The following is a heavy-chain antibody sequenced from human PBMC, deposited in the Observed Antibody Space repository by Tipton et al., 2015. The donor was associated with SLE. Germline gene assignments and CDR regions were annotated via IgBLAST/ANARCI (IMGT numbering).Heavy chain of an antibody. V-gene: IGHV4-34*01. D-gene: IGHD2-8*01. CDR3: ARGRRRLGVLWDAFDI. J-gene: IGHJ3*02. CDR2: INHSGST. Sequence: TLSLTCAVYGGSFSVYYWSWIRQPPGKGLEWIGEINHSGSTNYNPSLKSRVTISVDTSKNQFSLKLSSVTAADTAVYYCARGRRRLGVLWDAFDIWGQGTMVTVSS. CDR1: GGSFSVYY.